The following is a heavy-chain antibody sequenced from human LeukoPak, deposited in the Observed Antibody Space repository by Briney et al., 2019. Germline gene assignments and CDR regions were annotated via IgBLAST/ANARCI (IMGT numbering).Heavy chain of an antibody. V-gene: IGHV1-69*13. J-gene: IGHJ5*02. CDR2: IIPIFGTA. Sequence: SVKVSCKASGGTFCSYAISWVRQAPGQGLEWMGGIIPIFGTANYAQKFQGKVTITADESTSTAYMELSSLRSEDTAVYYCATRNGYCSSTSCYTNWFDPWGQGTLVTVSS. CDR3: ATRNGYCSSTSCYTNWFDP. D-gene: IGHD2-2*02. CDR1: GGTFCSYA.